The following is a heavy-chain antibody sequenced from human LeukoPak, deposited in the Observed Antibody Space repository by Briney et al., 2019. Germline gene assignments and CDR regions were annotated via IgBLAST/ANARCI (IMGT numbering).Heavy chain of an antibody. D-gene: IGHD6-6*01. Sequence: KPSETLSLTCAVHGESFSAYFWSWIRQVPGKGLEWIGEIDHRGSSNYNPPLKSLATISVDTSKNHFSLSLTSVTAADTAVYYCATRSSTLAAARCFDDWGQGTVVTVSS. J-gene: IGHJ4*03. V-gene: IGHV4-34*01. CDR2: IDHRGSS. CDR1: GESFSAYF. CDR3: ATRSSTLAAARCFDD.